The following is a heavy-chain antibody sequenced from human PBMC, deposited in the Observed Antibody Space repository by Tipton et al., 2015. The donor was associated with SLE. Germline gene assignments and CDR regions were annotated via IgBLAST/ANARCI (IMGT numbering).Heavy chain of an antibody. D-gene: IGHD6-19*01. CDR2: IWYDGSDK. CDR3: AKDPGPVEMTVTGPPDF. J-gene: IGHJ4*02. CDR1: GFTFSSYA. V-gene: IGHV3-33*06. Sequence: SLRLSCAASGFTFSSYAMHWVRQAPGKGLEWVALIWYDGSDKYYADSVRGRFTISRDNSKNTLYLQMNSLRAEDTAVYYCAKDPGPVEMTVTGPPDFWGQGTPVTVSP.